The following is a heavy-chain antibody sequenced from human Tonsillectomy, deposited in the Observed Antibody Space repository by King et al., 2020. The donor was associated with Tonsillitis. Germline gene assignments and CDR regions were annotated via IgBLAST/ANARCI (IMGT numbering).Heavy chain of an antibody. Sequence: VQLVESGGGLVQPGGSLRLSCAASGFTFSSHAMSWVRQAPGKGLEWVSVIYSDVSSTYYADSVKGRFTISRDNSKNTLYLRMNSLRAEDTAVYYCAKDSQLLSHNWFDPWGQGTLVTVSS. V-gene: IGHV3-23*03. CDR1: GFTFSSHA. D-gene: IGHD2-2*01. J-gene: IGHJ5*02. CDR2: IYSDVSST. CDR3: AKDSQLLSHNWFDP.